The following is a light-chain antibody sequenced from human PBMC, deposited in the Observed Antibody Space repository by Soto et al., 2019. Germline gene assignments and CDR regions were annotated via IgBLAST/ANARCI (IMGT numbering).Light chain of an antibody. CDR1: SIDVGGYNY. CDR3: SPYAGSNNV. Sequence: QSVLTQPPSASGSPGQSVTISCTGTSIDVGGYNYVSWYQQHPGKAPKLMIYEVSKRPSGVPDRFSGSKSGNTASLTVSGLQAEDEADYYCSPYAGSNNVFGTGTKVTVL. J-gene: IGLJ1*01. V-gene: IGLV2-8*01. CDR2: EVS.